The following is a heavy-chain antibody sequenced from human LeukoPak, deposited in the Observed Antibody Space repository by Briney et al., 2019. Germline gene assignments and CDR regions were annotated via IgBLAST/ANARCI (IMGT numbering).Heavy chain of an antibody. CDR2: IYHSGST. J-gene: IGHJ6*03. Sequence: PSETLSLTCTVSGGSFSSTNYFWGWIRQPPGKGLEWIGSIYHSGSTYYNPSLKSRVTISVDTSKNQFSLKLSSVTAADTAVYYCARGTREMATIVRYYYYMDVWGKGTTVTVSS. CDR1: GGSFSSTNYF. D-gene: IGHD5-24*01. CDR3: ARGTREMATIVRYYYYMDV. V-gene: IGHV4-39*07.